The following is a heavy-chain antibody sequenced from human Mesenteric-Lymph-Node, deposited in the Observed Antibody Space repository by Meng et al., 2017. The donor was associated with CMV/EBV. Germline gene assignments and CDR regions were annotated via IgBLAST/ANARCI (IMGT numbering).Heavy chain of an antibody. CDR2: ISAYNGNT. D-gene: IGHD2-2*02. J-gene: IGHJ4*02. Sequence: ASVKVSCKASGYTFTSYGISWVRQAPGQGLEWMGWISAYNGNTNYAQKLQGRVTMTRDTSTSTVYMELSSLRSEDTAVYYCARVSVPAAIAYFDYWGQGTLVTVSS. CDR3: ARVSVPAAIAYFDY. V-gene: IGHV1-18*01. CDR1: GYTFTSYG.